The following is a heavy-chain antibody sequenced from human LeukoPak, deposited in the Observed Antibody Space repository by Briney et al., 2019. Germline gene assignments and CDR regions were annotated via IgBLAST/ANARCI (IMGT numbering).Heavy chain of an antibody. CDR2: ISYDGSNK. CDR3: ARVGYCSSTSCYWGNDAFDI. Sequence: GGSLRLSCAASGFTFSSYAMHWVRQAPGKGLEWVAVISYDGSNKYYADSVKGRFTISRDNSKNTLYLQMNSLRAEDTAVYYCARVGYCSSTSCYWGNDAFDIWGQGTMVTVSS. J-gene: IGHJ3*02. CDR1: GFTFSSYA. V-gene: IGHV3-30-3*01. D-gene: IGHD2-2*01.